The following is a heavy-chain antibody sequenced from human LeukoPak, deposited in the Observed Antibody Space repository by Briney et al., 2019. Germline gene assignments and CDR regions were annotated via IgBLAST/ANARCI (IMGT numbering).Heavy chain of an antibody. Sequence: SETLSLTCNVSGYSISSGYYWGWIRQPPGKGLEWIGSIYHRGTKYYNPSLKSRVTISVDTSKNQFSLKLSSVTAADTAVYYCARSGIATAYTYNWLDPWGQGTLVTVSS. CDR1: GYSISSGYY. CDR3: ARSGIATAYTYNWLDP. V-gene: IGHV4-38-2*02. J-gene: IGHJ5*02. CDR2: IYHRGTK. D-gene: IGHD6-13*01.